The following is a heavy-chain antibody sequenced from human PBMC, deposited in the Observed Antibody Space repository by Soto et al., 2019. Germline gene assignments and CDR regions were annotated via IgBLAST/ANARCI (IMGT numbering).Heavy chain of an antibody. D-gene: IGHD3-3*01. Sequence: DSVKVSCKASGYTFTSYGISWVRQAPGQGLQWMGWISAYNGNTNYAQKLQGRVTMTTDTSTSTAYMELRSLRSDDTAVYYCARDANYDFWSGYWPHLCYYGMDVWGQGTTVAISS. CDR2: ISAYNGNT. J-gene: IGHJ6*02. CDR1: GYTFTSYG. V-gene: IGHV1-18*04. CDR3: ARDANYDFWSGYWPHLCYYGMDV.